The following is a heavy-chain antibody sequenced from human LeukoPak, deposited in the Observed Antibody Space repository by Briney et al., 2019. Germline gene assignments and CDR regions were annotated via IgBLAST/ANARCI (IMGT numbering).Heavy chain of an antibody. J-gene: IGHJ5*01. V-gene: IGHV1-18*04. D-gene: IGHD6-19*01. CDR2: ISACNGNT. CDR1: GYTFTSYG. Sequence: ASVKVSCKASGYTFTSYGISWVRQAPGQGLEWMGWISACNGNTNYAQKLQGRVTMTTDTSTSTAYMELRSLRSDDTAVYYCARDIAVAGTIWFDSWGQGTLVTVSS. CDR3: ARDIAVAGTIWFDS.